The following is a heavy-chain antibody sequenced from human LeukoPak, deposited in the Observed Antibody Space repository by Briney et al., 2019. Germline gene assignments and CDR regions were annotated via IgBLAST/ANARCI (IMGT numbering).Heavy chain of an antibody. Sequence: PGGSLRLSCAASGFTFSNYGMHWVRQAPGKGLEWVAVISDDGSNQYYAESVKGRFIISRDNSKNTLYLQMNSLRAEDTAVYYCAKEGAIGVPYYDYWGPGTLVTVSS. V-gene: IGHV3-30*18. D-gene: IGHD1-26*01. CDR3: AKEGAIGVPYYDY. CDR2: ISDDGSNQ. J-gene: IGHJ4*02. CDR1: GFTFSNYG.